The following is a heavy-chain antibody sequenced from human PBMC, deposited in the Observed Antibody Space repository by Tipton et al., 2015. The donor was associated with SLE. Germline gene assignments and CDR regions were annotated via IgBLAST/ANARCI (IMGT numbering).Heavy chain of an antibody. D-gene: IGHD3-16*02. Sequence: TLSLTCTVSGGSISGYYWSWIRQPPGKGLGWIGYIYYSGSTNYNPSLKSRVTISVDTPKSQFSLKLSSVTAADTAVYYCARDPGRYDAFDIWGQGTMVTVSS. J-gene: IGHJ3*02. CDR1: GGSISGYY. CDR3: ARDPGRYDAFDI. V-gene: IGHV4-59*01. CDR2: IYYSGST.